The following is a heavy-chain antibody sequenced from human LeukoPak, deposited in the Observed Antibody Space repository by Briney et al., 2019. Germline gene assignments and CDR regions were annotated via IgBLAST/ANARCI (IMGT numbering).Heavy chain of an antibody. CDR2: INPNSGGT. J-gene: IGHJ4*02. CDR1: GYIFTYYY. Sequence: ASVKVSCKASGYIFTYYYIHWVRQARGQGLEWMGWINPNSGGTYFAQSFEARVTLSRDTSINTAYMEMRGLTSDDTAIYYCAKSQYSFGSGSTRPLFDHWGQGTLVTVSS. V-gene: IGHV1-2*02. D-gene: IGHD3-10*01. CDR3: AKSQYSFGSGSTRPLFDH.